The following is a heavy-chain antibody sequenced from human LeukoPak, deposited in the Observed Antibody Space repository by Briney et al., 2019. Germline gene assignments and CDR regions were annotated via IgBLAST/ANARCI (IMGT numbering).Heavy chain of an antibody. CDR3: AREGCSGGSCFFFPWFDP. D-gene: IGHD2-15*01. Sequence: ASVKVSCKASGYTFTGYYMHWVRPAPGQGPEWMGWINPNSGGTNYAQKFQGRVTMTRDASISTAYMGLSGRRSGDTAVYYCAREGCSGGSCFFFPWFDPWGQGTLVTVSS. CDR2: INPNSGGT. V-gene: IGHV1-2*02. J-gene: IGHJ5*02. CDR1: GYTFTGYY.